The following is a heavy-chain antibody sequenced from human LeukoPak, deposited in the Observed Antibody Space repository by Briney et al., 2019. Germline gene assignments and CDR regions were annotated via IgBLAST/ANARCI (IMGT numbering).Heavy chain of an antibody. Sequence: GGSLRLSCAASGFTFTTYWMSWVRQAPGKGLEWVSYISSSGSTIYYADSVKGRFTISRDNSKNTLYLQMNSLRAEDTAVYYCAKEGDCSSTSCYPLFYYYYYMDVWGKGTTVTISS. CDR1: GFTFTTYW. CDR3: AKEGDCSSTSCYPLFYYYYYMDV. J-gene: IGHJ6*03. D-gene: IGHD2-2*01. V-gene: IGHV3-23*01. CDR2: ISSSGSTI.